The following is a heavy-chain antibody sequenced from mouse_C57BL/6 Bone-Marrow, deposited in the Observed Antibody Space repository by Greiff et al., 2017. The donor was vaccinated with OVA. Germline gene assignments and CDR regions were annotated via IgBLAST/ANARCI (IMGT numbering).Heavy chain of an antibody. CDR3: APSPLAGSSHYFDY. D-gene: IGHD1-1*01. J-gene: IGHJ2*01. CDR1: GYTFTSYW. V-gene: IGHV1-74*01. CDR2: IHPSDSDT. Sequence: QVQLQQPGAELVKPGASVKVSCKASGYTFTSYWMHWVKQRPGQGLEWIGRIHPSDSDTNYNQKFKGKATLTVDKSSSTAYMQLRSLTSEDSAVYYCAPSPLAGSSHYFDYWGQGTTLTVSS.